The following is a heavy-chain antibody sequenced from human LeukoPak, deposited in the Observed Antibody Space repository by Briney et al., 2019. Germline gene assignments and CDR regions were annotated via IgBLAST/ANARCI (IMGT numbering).Heavy chain of an antibody. D-gene: IGHD2-2*01. Sequence: GGSLRLSCAASGFTFGDYAMHWVRQAPGKGLEWVSGISWNSGSIGYADSVKGRFTISRDNAKNSLYLQMNSLRAEDTALYYCAKTPGRYCSSTSCYVYFDYWGQGTLVTVSS. CDR1: GFTFGDYA. J-gene: IGHJ4*02. CDR2: ISWNSGSI. V-gene: IGHV3-9*01. CDR3: AKTPGRYCSSTSCYVYFDY.